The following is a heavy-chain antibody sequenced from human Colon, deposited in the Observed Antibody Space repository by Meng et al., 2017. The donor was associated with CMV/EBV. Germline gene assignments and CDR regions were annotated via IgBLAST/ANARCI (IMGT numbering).Heavy chain of an antibody. Sequence: SETLSLTCTVSGGSISSYYSSCIRQPPGRGLEWIGYIYYRGSTNYNPPLKSRVTISVDTSKHQFSLKLSSVTAADTDVYYCARALGIAAAGTSPNYYYYGIDVWGQGTTVTVSS. D-gene: IGHD6-13*01. CDR2: IYYRGST. CDR1: GGSISSYY. J-gene: IGHJ6*02. CDR3: ARALGIAAAGTSPNYYYYGIDV. V-gene: IGHV4-59*01.